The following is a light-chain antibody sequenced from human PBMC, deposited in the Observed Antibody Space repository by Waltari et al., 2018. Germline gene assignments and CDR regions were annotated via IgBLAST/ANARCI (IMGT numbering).Light chain of an antibody. V-gene: IGLV2-11*01. CDR1: SSDVGGYNY. CDR2: DVN. Sequence: QSALTQPRSVSGSPGQSVTISCTGTSSDVGGYNYVSWYQQHPGKAPKLMIYDVNRRPSGVPDRFAGSKSGSTASLTISGLQAEDEADYYCCSYAGSIYVFGTGTKVTVL. CDR3: CSYAGSIYV. J-gene: IGLJ1*01.